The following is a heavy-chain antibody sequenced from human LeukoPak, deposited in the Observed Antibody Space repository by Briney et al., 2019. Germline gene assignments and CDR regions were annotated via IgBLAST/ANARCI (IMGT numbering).Heavy chain of an antibody. D-gene: IGHD3-10*01. CDR1: GFPFSSYI. CDR2: ISSSSSYI. J-gene: IGHJ4*02. V-gene: IGHV3-21*06. CDR3: ARDRQRYYGSGSYYASDY. Sequence: GGSLRLSSAASGFPFSSYIVNWVRQAPGKGLEWVSSISSSSSYIYYADSVKGRFTISRDNAKNSLYLQMNSLRAEDTAVYYCARDRQRYYGSGSYYASDYWGQGTLVTVSS.